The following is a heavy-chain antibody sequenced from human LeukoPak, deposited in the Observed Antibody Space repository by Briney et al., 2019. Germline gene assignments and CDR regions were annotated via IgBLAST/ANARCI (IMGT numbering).Heavy chain of an antibody. CDR3: ARDSIAVAGTYY. J-gene: IGHJ4*02. V-gene: IGHV1-69*04. CDR1: GGTFSSYA. CDR2: IIPILGIA. Sequence: SVKVSCKASGGTFSSYAISWVRQAPGQGLEWMGRIIPILGIANYAQKFQGRVTITADKSTSTAYMELSSLRSEDTAVYYCARDSIAVAGTYYWGQGTLVTVSS. D-gene: IGHD6-19*01.